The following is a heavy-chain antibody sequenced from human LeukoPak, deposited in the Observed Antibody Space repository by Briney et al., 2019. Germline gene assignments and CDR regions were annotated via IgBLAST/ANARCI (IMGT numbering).Heavy chain of an antibody. CDR2: INHSGST. Sequence: SETLPLTCAVYGGSFSGYYWSWIRQPPGKGLEWIGEINHSGSTNYNPSLKSRVTISVDTSKNQFSLKLSSVTAADTAVYYCASNYYGSGSYGYWGQGTLVTVSS. V-gene: IGHV4-34*01. CDR1: GGSFSGYY. J-gene: IGHJ4*02. CDR3: ASNYYGSGSYGY. D-gene: IGHD3-10*01.